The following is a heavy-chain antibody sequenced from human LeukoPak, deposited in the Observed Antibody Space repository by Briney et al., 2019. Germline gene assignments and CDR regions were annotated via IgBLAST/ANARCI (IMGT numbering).Heavy chain of an antibody. CDR3: AGGASEYSSSGDFAC. J-gene: IGHJ4*02. D-gene: IGHD6-6*01. Sequence: GGSLRLSCAASGFTFNSYSMNWARQAPGKGLEWVSYISSSSSTIYYADSVKGRFTISRDNAKNSLYLQMNSLSADDTAVYYCAGGASEYSSSGDFACWGQGTLVTVSS. V-gene: IGHV3-48*01. CDR2: ISSSSSTI. CDR1: GFTFNSYS.